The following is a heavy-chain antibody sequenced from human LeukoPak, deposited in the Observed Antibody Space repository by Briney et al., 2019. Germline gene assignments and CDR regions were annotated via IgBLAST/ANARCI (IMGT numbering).Heavy chain of an antibody. J-gene: IGHJ4*02. CDR3: ARRRDSSSWNSPFDY. D-gene: IGHD6-13*01. CDR1: GGSLSGYY. Sequence: SETLSLTCTVSGGSLSGYYWSWIRQPPGKGLEWIGYIYYSGSPSYNPSLKSRVTIAVDTSKNQFSLNLSSVSATDTAIYYCARRRDSSSWNSPFDYWGQGTLVTVSS. CDR2: IYYSGSP. V-gene: IGHV4-59*08.